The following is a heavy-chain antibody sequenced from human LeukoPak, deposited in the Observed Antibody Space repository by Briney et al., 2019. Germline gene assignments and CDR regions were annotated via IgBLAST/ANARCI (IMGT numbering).Heavy chain of an antibody. D-gene: IGHD3-22*01. CDR1: GGTFSSYA. Sequence: ASVKVSCKASGGTFSSYAISWVRQAPGQGLEWMGRIIPILGIANYAQKFQGRVTITADKSTSTAYMELSSLRSEDTAVYYCASYYYDSSGYYYPIDYWGQGTLVTVSS. V-gene: IGHV1-69*04. J-gene: IGHJ4*02. CDR3: ASYYYDSSGYYYPIDY. CDR2: IIPILGIA.